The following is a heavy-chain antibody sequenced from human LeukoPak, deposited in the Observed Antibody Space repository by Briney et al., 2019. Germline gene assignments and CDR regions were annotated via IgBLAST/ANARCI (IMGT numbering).Heavy chain of an antibody. Sequence: ESGPTLVNPTQTLTLTCSFSGFSLSRHGVSVGWIRQPPGKALEFLALIYWDDDKRYSASLKARLRITKDTSRNQVVLTMTNIGPEDTATYYCAHLLNTVVFDYWGQGTLVTVSS. CDR1: GFSLSRHGVS. CDR2: IYWDDDK. D-gene: IGHD4-23*01. V-gene: IGHV2-5*02. CDR3: AHLLNTVVFDY. J-gene: IGHJ4*02.